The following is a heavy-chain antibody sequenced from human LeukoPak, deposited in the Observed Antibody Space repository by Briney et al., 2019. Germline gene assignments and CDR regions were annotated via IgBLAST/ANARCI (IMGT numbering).Heavy chain of an antibody. CDR2: IYYSGST. V-gene: IGHV4-39*07. Sequence: SETLSLTCTVSGGSISSSSYYWGWMRQPPGKGLEWIGSIYYSGSTYYNPSLKSRVTISVDTSKNQFSLKLSSVTAADTAVYYCARDHHDILTGYFRGYYFDYWGQGTLITVSS. CDR3: ARDHHDILTGYFRGYYFDY. J-gene: IGHJ4*02. CDR1: GGSISSSSYY. D-gene: IGHD3-9*01.